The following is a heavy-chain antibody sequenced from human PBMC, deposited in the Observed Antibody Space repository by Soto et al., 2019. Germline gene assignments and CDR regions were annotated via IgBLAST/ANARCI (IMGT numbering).Heavy chain of an antibody. J-gene: IGHJ4*02. CDR2: XSGSGGTT. V-gene: IGHV3-23*01. Sequence: EVQLLESGGGLVQPGGSLRLSCAASGFTFSSYAMSWVRQAPGKGLEWVXGXSGSGGTTNYADSVKGRFTVSRDNSKNTXYLQMNSLRAEDTAVYYCAKRYNWNPVDYWGQGTLVTVSS. CDR3: AKRYNWNPVDY. CDR1: GFTFSSYA. D-gene: IGHD1-20*01.